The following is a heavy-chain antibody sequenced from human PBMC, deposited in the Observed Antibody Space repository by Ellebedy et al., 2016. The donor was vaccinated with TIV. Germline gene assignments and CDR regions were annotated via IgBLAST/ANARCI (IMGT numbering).Heavy chain of an antibody. CDR2: ISGYTGNT. CDR1: GYTFTSYG. V-gene: IGHV1-18*01. J-gene: IGHJ4*02. CDR3: ARDGGSYSDFDY. D-gene: IGHD1-26*01. Sequence: AASVKVSCKASGYTFTSYGINWARQAPGQGLEWMGWISGYTGNTNYAQKLQGRVTMTRDTSTSTAYMELRRLRSDDTAVYYCARDGGSYSDFDYWGQGTLVTVSS.